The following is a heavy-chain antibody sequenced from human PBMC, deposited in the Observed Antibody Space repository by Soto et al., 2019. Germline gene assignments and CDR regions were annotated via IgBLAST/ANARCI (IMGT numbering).Heavy chain of an antibody. CDR2: IYYSGST. Sequence: PSETLSLTCTVSGGSVSTGSYYWSCIRQPPGKGLEWIGYIYYSGSTNYNPSLKSRVTISVDTSKNQFSLKLSSVTAADTAVYYCGRGTTVTTIRAFYFDYWGQGTLVTVSS. D-gene: IGHD4-17*01. CDR1: GGSVSTGSYY. J-gene: IGHJ4*02. CDR3: GRGTTVTTIRAFYFDY. V-gene: IGHV4-61*01.